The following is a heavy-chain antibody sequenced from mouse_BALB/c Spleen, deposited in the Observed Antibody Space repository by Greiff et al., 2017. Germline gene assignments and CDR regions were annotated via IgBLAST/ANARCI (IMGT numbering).Heavy chain of an antibody. CDR3: ASRLYAMDY. J-gene: IGHJ4*01. V-gene: IGHV14-3*02. CDR2: IDPANGNT. CDR1: GFNIKDTY. Sequence: EVKLMESGAELVKPGASVKLSCTASGFNIKDTYMHWVKQRPEQGLEWIGRIDPANGNTKYDPKFQGKATITADTSSNTAYLQLSSLTSEDTAVYYCASRLYAMDYWGQGTSVTVSS.